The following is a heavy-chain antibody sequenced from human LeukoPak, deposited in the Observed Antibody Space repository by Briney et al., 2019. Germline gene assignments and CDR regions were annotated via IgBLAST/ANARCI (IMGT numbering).Heavy chain of an antibody. Sequence: GGSLRLSRAASGFTFSSHAMSWVRQAPGKGLEWASGISGSGSYTYYADSVRGRFTISRDNSKNTLYLQMNSLRADDTAVYYCGRSYSPLDSWGQGTLVTVSS. CDR2: ISGSGSYT. CDR1: GFTFSSHA. V-gene: IGHV3-23*01. D-gene: IGHD6-13*01. J-gene: IGHJ4*02. CDR3: GRSYSPLDS.